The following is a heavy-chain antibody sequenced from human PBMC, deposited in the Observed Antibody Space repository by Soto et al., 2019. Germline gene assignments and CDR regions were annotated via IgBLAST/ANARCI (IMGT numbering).Heavy chain of an antibody. Sequence: PSETLSLTCTVSGGSISSSSYYWGWVRQPPGKGLEWIGDMYYSGSTYYNPSLKSRLTISVDTSRSQFSLKLNSVTAADTAVYYCARRSVPGHFDSWAQGTLVTVSS. CDR3: ARRSVPGHFDS. CDR1: GGSISSSSYY. D-gene: IGHD6-19*01. CDR2: MYYSGST. V-gene: IGHV4-39*01. J-gene: IGHJ4*02.